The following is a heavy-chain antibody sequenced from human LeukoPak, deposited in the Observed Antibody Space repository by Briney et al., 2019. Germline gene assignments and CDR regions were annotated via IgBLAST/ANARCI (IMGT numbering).Heavy chain of an antibody. CDR1: GFTFSSYE. Sequence: GGSLRLSCAASGFTFSSYEMNWVRQAPGKGLEWVSYISNSGSTIYYADSVKGRFFISRDNAKNSLYLQMNSLRAEDTAVYYCARAPKFRLVGVPKGPFDPWGQGTLVTVSS. V-gene: IGHV3-48*03. D-gene: IGHD1-26*01. CDR3: ARAPKFRLVGVPKGPFDP. CDR2: ISNSGSTI. J-gene: IGHJ5*02.